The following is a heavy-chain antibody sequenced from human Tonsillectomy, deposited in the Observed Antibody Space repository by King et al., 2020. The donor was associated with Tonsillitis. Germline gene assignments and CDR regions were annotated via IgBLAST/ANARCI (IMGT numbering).Heavy chain of an antibody. CDR3: VREMLTGSCADY. Sequence: VQLVESGGGLVQPGGPLRLSCAASGFTFRSYALSWVRQSPGKGLQWASAISGSGYKTYYIDSVKGRFTISRDNSKNTVSLQMNSLRAEDTGVYYCVREMLTGSCADYWGQGTLVTVSS. CDR2: ISGSGYKT. V-gene: IGHV3-23*04. D-gene: IGHD2-15*01. J-gene: IGHJ4*02. CDR1: GFTFRSYA.